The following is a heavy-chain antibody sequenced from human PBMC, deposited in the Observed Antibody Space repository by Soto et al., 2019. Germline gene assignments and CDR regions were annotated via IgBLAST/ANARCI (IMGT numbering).Heavy chain of an antibody. CDR2: IFPSDSDT. D-gene: IGHD3-22*01. CDR3: ARKDKSGYFNWFDP. V-gene: IGHV5-51*01. CDR1: GYRFTSYW. Sequence: PGESLKIPCRTSGYRFTSYWIAWVRQMPGKGLEWMGIIFPSDSDTRYSPSFQGQVTISADRSTSTVFLQWASLKASDTAVYFCARKDKSGYFNWFDPWGQGTLVTVS. J-gene: IGHJ5*02.